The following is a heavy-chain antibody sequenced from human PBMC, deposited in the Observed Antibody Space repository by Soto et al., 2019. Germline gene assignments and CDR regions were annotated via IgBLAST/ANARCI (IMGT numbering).Heavy chain of an antibody. V-gene: IGHV1-8*01. D-gene: IGHD4-4*01. J-gene: IGHJ4*02. CDR1: RYTFINYD. Sequence: QVRLVQSGAEVKKPGASVKVSCKASRYTFINYDINWVRQATGQGLEWMGWMNPKSANTGYAQNFQGRVTMTRDTSISTAYMELSSLRSEDTAVYYCARSPSWETTVTPYYFDYWGQGTLVTVSS. CDR3: ARSPSWETTVTPYYFDY. CDR2: MNPKSANT.